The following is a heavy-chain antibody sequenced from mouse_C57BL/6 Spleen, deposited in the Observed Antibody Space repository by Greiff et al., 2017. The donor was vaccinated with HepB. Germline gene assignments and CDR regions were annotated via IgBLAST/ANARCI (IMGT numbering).Heavy chain of an antibody. CDR3: ERGGIYGNYNGWYFDV. Sequence: QVQLQQPGTELVKPGASVKLSCKASGYTFTSYWMHWVKQRPGQGLEWIGNINPSNGGTNYNEKFKSKATMTVDKSSSTANMQLSSLTSEDSAVYYCERGGIYGNYNGWYFDVGGTGTTVTVSS. J-gene: IGHJ1*03. D-gene: IGHD2-1*01. V-gene: IGHV1-53*01. CDR2: INPSNGGT. CDR1: GYTFTSYW.